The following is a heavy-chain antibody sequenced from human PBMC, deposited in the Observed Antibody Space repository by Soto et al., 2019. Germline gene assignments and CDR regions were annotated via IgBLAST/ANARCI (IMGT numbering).Heavy chain of an antibody. CDR3: AKDLIRGDGYVDFDY. V-gene: IGHV3-23*01. CDR1: GFIFSNYA. J-gene: IGHJ4*02. D-gene: IGHD3-10*01. CDR2: IYAGGGTT. Sequence: EVQLLESGGGLAQPGGSLRLSCTASGFIFSNYAMFWVRQAPWKGLEWVSTIYAGGGTTHYADSVKGRFTISRDNSKNTLFLEMNSLRAEDTALYFCAKDLIRGDGYVDFDYWGQGTLVTVSS.